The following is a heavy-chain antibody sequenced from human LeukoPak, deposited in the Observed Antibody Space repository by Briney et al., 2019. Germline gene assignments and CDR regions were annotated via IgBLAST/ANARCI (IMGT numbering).Heavy chain of an antibody. CDR2: ISPSGGIT. J-gene: IGHJ6*03. V-gene: IGHV3-23*01. Sequence: GGSLRLSCAASGFTFSSHGMNWVRQAPGKGLEWVSGISPSGGITYYTDSVKGRFTISRDNSKNTLYLQMNSLRAEDTAVYYCAKDTVKVTTIRRVPHYMDVWGKGTTVTISS. D-gene: IGHD5-12*01. CDR1: GFTFSSHG. CDR3: AKDTVKVTTIRRVPHYMDV.